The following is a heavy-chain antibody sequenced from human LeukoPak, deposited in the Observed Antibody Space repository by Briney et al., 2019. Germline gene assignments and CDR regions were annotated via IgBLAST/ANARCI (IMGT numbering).Heavy chain of an antibody. CDR1: GGSISSYY. Sequence: SETLSLTCTASGGSISSYYWSWIRQPPGKGLEWIGYIYYSGSTNYNPSLKSRVTISVDTSKNQFSLKLSSVTAADTAVYYCARHVPTVTRYYYYYYGMDVWGQGTTVTVSS. V-gene: IGHV4-59*08. CDR3: ARHVPTVTRYYYYYYGMDV. CDR2: IYYSGST. J-gene: IGHJ6*02. D-gene: IGHD4-17*01.